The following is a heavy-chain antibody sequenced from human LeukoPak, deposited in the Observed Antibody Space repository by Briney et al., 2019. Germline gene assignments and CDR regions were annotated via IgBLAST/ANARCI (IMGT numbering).Heavy chain of an antibody. D-gene: IGHD4-23*01. J-gene: IGHJ6*03. V-gene: IGHV4-59*01. CDR2: IYYSGST. Sequence: SETLSLTCTVSGGSISSYYWSWIRQPPGKGLEWIGYIYYSGSTNYNPSLKSRVTISVDTSKNQFSLKLSSVTAADTAVYYCARGNYGGNSVDYYYMDVWGKGTTVTVPS. CDR1: GGSISSYY. CDR3: ARGNYGGNSVDYYYMDV.